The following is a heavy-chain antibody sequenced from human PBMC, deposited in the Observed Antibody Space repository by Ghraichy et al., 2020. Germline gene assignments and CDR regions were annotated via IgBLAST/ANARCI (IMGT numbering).Heavy chain of an antibody. J-gene: IGHJ4*02. CDR2: MSTDGKTK. CDR1: GFTFSRYG. V-gene: IGHV3-30*03. Sequence: GGSLRLSCAASGFTFSRYGMHWVRQAPGKGLVWVALMSTDGKTKYYEDSVRGRFTISRDNSKNTLFLQMNSLRAEDTAMYYCARGEDGRPDSWGQGTLVTVSS. CDR3: ARGEDGRPDS. D-gene: IGHD1-26*01.